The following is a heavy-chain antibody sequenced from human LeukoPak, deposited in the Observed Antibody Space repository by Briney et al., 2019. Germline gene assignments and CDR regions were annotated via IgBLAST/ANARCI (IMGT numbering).Heavy chain of an antibody. CDR1: GFIFSNYV. CDR3: ARDLITMIPVGMDV. CDR2: IWYDGTNK. V-gene: IGHV3-33*01. J-gene: IGHJ6*02. D-gene: IGHD3-22*01. Sequence: GGSLRLSCAASGFIFSNYVMHWVRQAPGKGLEWVAIIWYDGTNKYYADSMKGRSTISRDNSKNTLYLQMSSLRAEDTAVYYCARDLITMIPVGMDVWGQGTTVTVSS.